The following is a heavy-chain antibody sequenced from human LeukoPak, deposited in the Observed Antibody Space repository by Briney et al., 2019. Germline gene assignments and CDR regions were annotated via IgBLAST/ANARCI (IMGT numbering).Heavy chain of an antibody. CDR2: INPNSGGT. CDR3: AWEVGATTLYYAFDI. D-gene: IGHD1-26*01. J-gene: IGHJ3*02. Sequence: ASVKVSCTASGYTFTGYYMHWVRQAPGQGLEWMGWINPNSGGTNYAQKFQGRVTMTRDTSISTAYMELSRLRSDDTAVYYCAWEVGATTLYYAFDIWGQGTMVTVSS. CDR1: GYTFTGYY. V-gene: IGHV1-2*02.